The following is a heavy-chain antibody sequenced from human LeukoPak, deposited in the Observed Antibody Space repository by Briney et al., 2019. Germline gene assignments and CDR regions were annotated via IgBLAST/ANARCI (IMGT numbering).Heavy chain of an antibody. J-gene: IGHJ3*02. V-gene: IGHV3-74*01. Sequence: PGGSLRLSCAASGFTLSSYWMHWVRQAPGKGLVWVSRINSDGSSTSYADSVKGRFTIFRDNAKNTLYLQMNNLRAEDTAVYYCSSGNSHAFDIWGQGTMVTVSS. CDR3: SSGNSHAFDI. CDR2: INSDGSST. CDR1: GFTLSSYW. D-gene: IGHD4-23*01.